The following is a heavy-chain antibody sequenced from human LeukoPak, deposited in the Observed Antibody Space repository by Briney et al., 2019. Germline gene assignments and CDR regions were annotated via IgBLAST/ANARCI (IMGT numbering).Heavy chain of an antibody. D-gene: IGHD5-24*01. CDR1: EFSFNTYE. J-gene: IGHJ4*02. V-gene: IGHV3-48*03. CDR3: ARDGGWLQYIDY. Sequence: GGSLRLSCAASEFSFNTYEMNWVRQAPGKGLEWISYIGSDGNTMYYADSVKGRFTISRDNAKNSLCLQMNSLRAEDTAVYYCARDGGWLQYIDYWGQGTLVTVSS. CDR2: IGSDGNTM.